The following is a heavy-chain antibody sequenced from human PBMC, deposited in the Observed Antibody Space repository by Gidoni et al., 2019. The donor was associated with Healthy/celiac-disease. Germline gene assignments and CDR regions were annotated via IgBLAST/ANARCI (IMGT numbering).Heavy chain of an antibody. Sequence: EVQLVESGGGLVKPGGSLRLSCAASGFTFSSYSMNWVRQAPGKGLEWVSSISSSSSYIYYADSVKGRFTISRDNAKNSLYLQMNSLRAEDTAVYYCARDLKAESPGATGRNWFDPWGQGTLVTVSS. D-gene: IGHD3-10*01. CDR1: GFTFSSYS. CDR3: ARDLKAESPGATGRNWFDP. CDR2: ISSSSSYI. V-gene: IGHV3-21*01. J-gene: IGHJ5*02.